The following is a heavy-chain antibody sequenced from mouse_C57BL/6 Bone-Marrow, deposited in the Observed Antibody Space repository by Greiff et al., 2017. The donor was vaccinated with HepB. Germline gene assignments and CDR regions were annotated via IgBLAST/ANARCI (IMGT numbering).Heavy chain of an antibody. J-gene: IGHJ2*01. Sequence: EVQLVESGGGLVKPGGSLNLSCAASGFTFSSYTMSWVRQTPEKRLEWVATISGGGGNTYYPDSVKGRFTISRDNAKNTLYLQMSSLRSEDTALYYCARHERGDYWGQGTTLTVSS. V-gene: IGHV5-9*01. CDR2: ISGGGGNT. CDR1: GFTFSSYT. CDR3: ARHERGDY.